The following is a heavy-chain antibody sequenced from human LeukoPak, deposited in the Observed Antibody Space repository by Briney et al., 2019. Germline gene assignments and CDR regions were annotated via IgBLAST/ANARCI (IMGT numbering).Heavy chain of an antibody. D-gene: IGHD3-3*01. CDR3: ARDQGFYDFWSGYYLGYMDV. CDR2: IYYSGST. Sequence: PSETLSLTCTVSGGSISSYYWGWIRQPPGKGLEWIGSIYYSGSTYYNPSLKSRVTISVDTSKNQFSLKLSSVTAADTAVYYCARDQGFYDFWSGYYLGYMDVWGKGTTVTVSS. CDR1: GGSISSYY. V-gene: IGHV4-39*07. J-gene: IGHJ6*03.